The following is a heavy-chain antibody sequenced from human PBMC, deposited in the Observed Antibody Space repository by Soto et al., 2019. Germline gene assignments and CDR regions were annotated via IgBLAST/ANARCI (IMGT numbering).Heavy chain of an antibody. Sequence: GESLKISCKGSGYSFTSYWIGWVRQMPGKGLEWMGIIYPGDSDTRYSPSFQGQVTISADKSISTAYLQWSSLKASDTAMYYCARQERGSSSWLAFDYWGQGTLVTVSS. CDR1: GYSFTSYW. D-gene: IGHD6-13*01. CDR2: IYPGDSDT. CDR3: ARQERGSSSWLAFDY. J-gene: IGHJ4*02. V-gene: IGHV5-51*01.